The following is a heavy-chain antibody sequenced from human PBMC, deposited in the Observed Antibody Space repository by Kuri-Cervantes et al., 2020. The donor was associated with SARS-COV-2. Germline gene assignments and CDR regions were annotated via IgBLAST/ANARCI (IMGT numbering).Heavy chain of an antibody. Sequence: ETLSLTCAASGFTFSSYAMSWVRQAPGKGLEWVSAISGSGGSTYYADSVKGRFTISRDNSKNTLYLQMNSLRAEDTAVYYCATQRGYCSSTSCSLPWGQGTLVTVSS. CDR3: ATQRGYCSSTSCSLP. J-gene: IGHJ5*02. D-gene: IGHD2-2*01. CDR1: GFTFSSYA. CDR2: ISGSGGST. V-gene: IGHV3-23*01.